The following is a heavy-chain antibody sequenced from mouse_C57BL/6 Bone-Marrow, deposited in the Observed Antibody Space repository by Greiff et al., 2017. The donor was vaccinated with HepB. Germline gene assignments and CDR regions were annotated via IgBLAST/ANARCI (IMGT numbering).Heavy chain of an antibody. V-gene: IGHV5-17*01. CDR1: GFTFSDYG. CDR3: ARFYNSMDY. Sequence: EVHLVESGGGLVKPGGSLKLSCAASGFTFSDYGMHWVRQAPEKGLEWVAYISSGSSTIYYADTVKGRFTISRDNAKNTLFLQMTSLRSEDTAMYYCARFYNSMDYWGQGTSVTVSS. CDR2: ISSGSSTI. J-gene: IGHJ4*01. D-gene: IGHD1-3*01.